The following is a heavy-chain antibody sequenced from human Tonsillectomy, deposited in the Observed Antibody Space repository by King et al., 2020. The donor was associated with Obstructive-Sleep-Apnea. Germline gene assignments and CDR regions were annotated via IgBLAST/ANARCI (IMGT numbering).Heavy chain of an antibody. V-gene: IGHV1-2*02. CDR2: INPNSGGT. D-gene: IGHD5-12*01. CDR1: GYTFTGYY. J-gene: IGHJ4*02. Sequence: QLVQSGAEVKKPGASVKVSCKASGYTFTGYYVHWVRQAPGHGLEVMGWINPNSGGTNYAKKFQGRVTLTRDTSISTADMELSRLRFYDTAVYYCATVAIATTTYYFDYWGQGTLVTVSS. CDR3: ATVAIATTTYYFDY.